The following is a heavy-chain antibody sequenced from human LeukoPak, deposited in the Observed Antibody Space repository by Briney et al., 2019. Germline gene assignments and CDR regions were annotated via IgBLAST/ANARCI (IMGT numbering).Heavy chain of an antibody. CDR2: IKQDGSEK. Sequence: GSLRLSCAASGFTFSSYWMSWVRQAPGKGLECVANIKQDGSEKYYVDSVKGRFTISRDNAKNSLFLQMNSLRAEDTAVYYCAKLVGATSVSDFWGQGTLVTVSP. V-gene: IGHV3-7*03. D-gene: IGHD1-26*01. J-gene: IGHJ4*02. CDR1: GFTFSSYW. CDR3: AKLVGATSVSDF.